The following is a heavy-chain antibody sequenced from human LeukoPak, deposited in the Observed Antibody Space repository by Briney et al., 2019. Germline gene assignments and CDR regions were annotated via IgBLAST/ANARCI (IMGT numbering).Heavy chain of an antibody. CDR2: IYYSGST. D-gene: IGHD3-22*01. CDR3: ARRDYYDSSGYALDY. CDR1: GGSISSSSYY. J-gene: IGHJ4*02. Sequence: PSETLSLTCTVSGGSISSSSYYWGWIRQPPGKGLEWIGSIYYSGSTYYNPSLKSRVTISVDTSKNQFSLKLSSVTAADTAVYYCARRDYYDSSGYALDYWGQGTLVTVSS. V-gene: IGHV4-39*07.